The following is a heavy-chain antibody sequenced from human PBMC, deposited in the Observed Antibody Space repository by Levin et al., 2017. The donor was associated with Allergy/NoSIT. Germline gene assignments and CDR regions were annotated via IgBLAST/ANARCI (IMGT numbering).Heavy chain of an antibody. CDR3: ARFSSNFFDY. Sequence: SQTLSLTCTVSGGSISSGGYSWSWIRQPPGKGLEWIGYIYHSGSTFYNPSLKSRINISVDMSKNQFSLKMSSVTAADTAVYYCARFSSNFFDYWGQGVLVTVSS. CDR2: IYHSGST. D-gene: IGHD4-11*01. J-gene: IGHJ4*02. CDR1: GGSISSGGYS. V-gene: IGHV4-30-2*01.